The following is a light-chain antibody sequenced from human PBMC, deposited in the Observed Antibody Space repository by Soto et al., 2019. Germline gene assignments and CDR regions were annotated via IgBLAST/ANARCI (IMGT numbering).Light chain of an antibody. V-gene: IGKV3-15*01. CDR1: QNILSN. Sequence: KEMARSPAPPSVSPGERGTPSCRAGQNILSNLAWYQQKPGQAPRLLIYGASTRATGIPARFSGSGSGTEFTLTISSLEPEDFAVYYCQQYNNWPPQITFGQGTRLEIK. J-gene: IGKJ5*01. CDR2: GAS. CDR3: QQYNNWPPQIT.